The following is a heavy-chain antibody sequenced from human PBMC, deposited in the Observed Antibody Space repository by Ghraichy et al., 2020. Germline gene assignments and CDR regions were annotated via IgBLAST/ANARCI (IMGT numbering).Heavy chain of an antibody. CDR1: GFSVNINS. CDR2: IYSSGTT. D-gene: IGHD2-2*01. CDR3: ARKAPGSEYSFDY. V-gene: IGHV3-53*01. J-gene: IGHJ4*02. Sequence: LSLTCAASGFSVNINSMTWVRQAPGKGLEWVSVIYSSGTTYYADSVKGRFTISRDNSEHTVYLQMNSLRADDTAVYYCARKAPGSEYSFDYWGQGTLVTVSS.